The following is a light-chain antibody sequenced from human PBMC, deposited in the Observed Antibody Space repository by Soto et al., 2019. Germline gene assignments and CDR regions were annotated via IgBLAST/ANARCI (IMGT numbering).Light chain of an antibody. CDR1: SSNIGSNS. Sequence: QSVLTQPPSASGTPGQRVTISCSGSSSNIGSNSVNWYQQLPGTAPKLLMYSSNQRPSGVPDRFSGSTSGTSASLAIIGLQSEDEADYYCAAWEDGLNGVVFGGGTKLTVL. V-gene: IGLV1-44*01. J-gene: IGLJ2*01. CDR3: AAWEDGLNGVV. CDR2: SSN.